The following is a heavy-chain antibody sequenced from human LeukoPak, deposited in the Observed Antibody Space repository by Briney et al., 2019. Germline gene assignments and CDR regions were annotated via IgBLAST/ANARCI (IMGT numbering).Heavy chain of an antibody. CDR2: IKQDGSER. D-gene: IGHD3-3*01. J-gene: IGHJ4*02. CDR3: ARDQYDTWSRRGNFDS. CDR1: GFIFNSFW. Sequence: QPGGSLRLSCAASGFIFNSFWMSWVRQAPGKGPEWMANIKQDGSERNYVDSVEGRFTLSRDNTKNSVYLQMNSLRAEDTAVFYCARDQYDTWSRRGNFDSWGQGTLVTVSS. V-gene: IGHV3-7*03.